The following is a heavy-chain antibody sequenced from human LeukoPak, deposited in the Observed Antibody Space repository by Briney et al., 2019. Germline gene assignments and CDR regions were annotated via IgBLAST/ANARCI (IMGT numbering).Heavy chain of an antibody. D-gene: IGHD6-19*01. Sequence: SETLSLTCTVSGGSISSYYWNWIRQPAGKGLEWIGRIHTSGSTNYNPSLKSRITMSVDTSKNQFSLKLSSVTAADTAVYYCARGKVVAGTPGQSSWDYWGQGTLVTVSS. V-gene: IGHV4-4*07. J-gene: IGHJ4*02. CDR3: ARGKVVAGTPGQSSWDY. CDR2: IHTSGST. CDR1: GGSISSYY.